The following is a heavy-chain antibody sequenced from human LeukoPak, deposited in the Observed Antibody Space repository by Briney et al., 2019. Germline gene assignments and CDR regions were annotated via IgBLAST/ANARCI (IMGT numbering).Heavy chain of an antibody. CDR1: GFTFSSYA. V-gene: IGHV3-30*04. CDR3: AREPTSSRGYSGSYYDY. J-gene: IGHJ4*02. CDR2: ISYDGSNK. D-gene: IGHD1-26*01. Sequence: PGGSLRLSCAATGFTFSSYAMHWVRQAPGKGLEWVAVISYDGSNKYYADSVKGRFTISRDNSKNTLYLQMNSLRAEDTAVYYCAREPTSSRGYSGSYYDYWGQGTLVTVSS.